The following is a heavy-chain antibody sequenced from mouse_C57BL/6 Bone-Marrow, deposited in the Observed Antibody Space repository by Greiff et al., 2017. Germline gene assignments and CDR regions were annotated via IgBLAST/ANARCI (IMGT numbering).Heavy chain of an antibody. CDR3: ARDYGSSYWYFDV. Sequence: VKLQESGPELVKPGASVKLSCKASGYTFTSYDINWVKQRPGQGLEWIGWIYPRDGSTKYNEKFKGKATLTVDTSSSTAYMELHSLTSEDSAVYCCARDYGSSYWYFDVWGTRTTVTVSS. J-gene: IGHJ1*03. CDR1: GYTFTSYD. CDR2: IYPRDGST. D-gene: IGHD1-1*01. V-gene: IGHV1-85*01.